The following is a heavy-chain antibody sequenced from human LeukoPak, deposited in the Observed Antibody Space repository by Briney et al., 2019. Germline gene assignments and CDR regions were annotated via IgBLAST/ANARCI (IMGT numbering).Heavy chain of an antibody. V-gene: IGHV1-69*04. CDR3: ARDKVIASAGTPNWFDP. CDR1: GGTFSSYA. Sequence: SVKVSCKASGGTFSSYAISWVRQAPGQGLEWMGRIIPILGIANYAQKFQGRVTITADKSTSTAYMELRSLRSDDTAVYYCARDKVIASAGTPNWFDPWGQGTLVTVS. CDR2: IIPILGIA. J-gene: IGHJ5*02. D-gene: IGHD6-13*01.